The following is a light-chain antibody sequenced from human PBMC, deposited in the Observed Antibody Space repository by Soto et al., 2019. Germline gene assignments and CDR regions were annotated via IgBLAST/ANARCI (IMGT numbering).Light chain of an antibody. V-gene: IGKV1-39*01. CDR2: GAS. Sequence: IQMTQSPSSLSTSVGDRVTITCRSNQSIVNYLHWYQHKPGRAPKLLIYGASTLQNAVPSRFSGSGSGTDFVLTINTLQAEDFATYYCQQSFSTPPSFGQGTKLEIK. J-gene: IGKJ2*01. CDR3: QQSFSTPPS. CDR1: QSIVNY.